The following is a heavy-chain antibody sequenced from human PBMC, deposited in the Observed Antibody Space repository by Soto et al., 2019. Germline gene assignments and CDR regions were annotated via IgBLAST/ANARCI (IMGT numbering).Heavy chain of an antibody. D-gene: IGHD2-2*01. CDR2: IYWDDDK. V-gene: IGHV2-5*02. CDR3: AHRRCSSTSCYERGVGWFDP. CDR1: GFSLSTSGVG. Sequence: QITLKESGPTLVKPTQTLTLTCTFSGFSLSTSGVGVGWIRQPPGKALEWLALIYWDDDKRYSPSLKSRLTITKDTSKIQVVLTMTNMDPVDTATYYCAHRRCSSTSCYERGVGWFDPWGQGTLVTVSS. J-gene: IGHJ5*02.